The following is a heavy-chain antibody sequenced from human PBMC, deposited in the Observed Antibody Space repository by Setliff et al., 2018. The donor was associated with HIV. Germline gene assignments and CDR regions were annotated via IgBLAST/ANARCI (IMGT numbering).Heavy chain of an antibody. Sequence: SETLSLTCTFSGDSISSGNYYWSWIRQPAGKGLEWIGRIYSTGSTNYNPSLKSRVTISSDTSKNLFSLKLTTVTAADAAVYYCTSEKKAWSVSDSFYEYWGQGVPVTVSS. CDR2: IYSTGST. V-gene: IGHV4-61*02. D-gene: IGHD3-3*01. CDR3: TSEKKAWSVSDSFYEY. J-gene: IGHJ4*02. CDR1: GDSISSGNYY.